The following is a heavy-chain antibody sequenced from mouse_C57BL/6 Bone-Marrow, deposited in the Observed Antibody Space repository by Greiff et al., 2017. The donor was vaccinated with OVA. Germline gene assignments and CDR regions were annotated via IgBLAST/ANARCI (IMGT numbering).Heavy chain of an antibody. CDR3: ARSYAMDY. CDR2: IWSGGST. J-gene: IGHJ4*01. Sequence: QVQLQQSGPGLVQPSQSLSITCTVSGFSLTSYGVHWVRQSPGKGLEWLGVIWSGGSTDYNAAFISRLSISKDNSKIQVFFKMNSLQADDTAIYYCARSYAMDYWGQGTSVTVSS. V-gene: IGHV2-2*01. CDR1: GFSLTSYG.